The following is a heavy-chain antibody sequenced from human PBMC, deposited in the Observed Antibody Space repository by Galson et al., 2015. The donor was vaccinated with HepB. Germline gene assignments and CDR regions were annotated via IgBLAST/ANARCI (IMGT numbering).Heavy chain of an antibody. CDR1: GSNFRSYS. CDR2: VSISGTSE. J-gene: IGHJ4*02. V-gene: IGHV3-21*06. Sequence: SLRFSCAASGSNFRSYSINWVRQAPGKGLEWVSSVSISGTSEYYSDSVKGRFIISRDNARNSVYLQMSSLRVEDTAVYYCSGDSSDYDDPQYWGQGALVTVSS. CDR3: SGDSSDYDDPQY. D-gene: IGHD3-22*01.